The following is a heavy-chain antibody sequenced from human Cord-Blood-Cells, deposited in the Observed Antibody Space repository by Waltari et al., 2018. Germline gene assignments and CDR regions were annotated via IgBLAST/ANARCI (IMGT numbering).Heavy chain of an antibody. J-gene: IGHJ5*02. V-gene: IGHV1-69*01. D-gene: IGHD6-13*01. Sequence: VQLVQSGAEVKTPGSSVQIACTASGGTFSSYALSWVGAAPGQGLEWMGGISPIFGTANYAQKFQGRVTITADESTSTAYMELSSLRSEDTAVYYCARVGSIAATTNWFDPWGQGTLVTVSS. CDR3: ARVGSIAATTNWFDP. CDR1: GGTFSSYA. CDR2: ISPIFGTA.